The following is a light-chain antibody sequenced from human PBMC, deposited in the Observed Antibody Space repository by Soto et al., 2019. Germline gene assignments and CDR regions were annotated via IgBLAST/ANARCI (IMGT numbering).Light chain of an antibody. CDR1: QSVSSY. J-gene: IGKJ3*01. CDR2: EAS. Sequence: EIVLTQSPATLSLSPGERATLSCRASQSVSSYLAWYQQKPGQAPRLLIYEASNRATGIPARFSGSGFGTDFTLTISSLEPEDFAVYYCQQRSNWPLTFGPGTKVDIK. V-gene: IGKV3-11*01. CDR3: QQRSNWPLT.